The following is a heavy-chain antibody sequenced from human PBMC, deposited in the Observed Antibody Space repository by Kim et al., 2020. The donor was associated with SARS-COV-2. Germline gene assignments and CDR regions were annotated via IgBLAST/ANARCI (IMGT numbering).Heavy chain of an antibody. J-gene: IGHJ6*02. Sequence: TLKSRVTISVNTSKNQFSLKLGSVTAADTAVYYCASLKDSGTNNYYYGMDVWGQGTTVTVSS. V-gene: IGHV4-39*01. D-gene: IGHD1-26*01. CDR3: ASLKDSGTNNYYYGMDV.